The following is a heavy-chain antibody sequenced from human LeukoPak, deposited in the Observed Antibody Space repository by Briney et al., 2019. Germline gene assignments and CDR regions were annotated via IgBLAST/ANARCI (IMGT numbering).Heavy chain of an antibody. Sequence: ETLSLTCAVYGGSFSGYFWSWIRQSPGKGLEWVANIQRGGSESYYVDSVKGRFTISRENAKNSLYLQMDSLRVEDTAVYYCARVGTWELQRVFDYWGQGTPVTVSS. CDR3: ARVGTWELQRVFDY. V-gene: IGHV3-7*01. CDR2: IQRGGSES. J-gene: IGHJ4*02. CDR1: GGSFSGYF. D-gene: IGHD1-26*01.